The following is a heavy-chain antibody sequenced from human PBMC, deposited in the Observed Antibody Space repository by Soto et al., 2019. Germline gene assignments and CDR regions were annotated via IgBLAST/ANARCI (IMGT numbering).Heavy chain of an antibody. CDR1: GSSISSSSYY. V-gene: IGHV4-39*01. D-gene: IGHD3-10*01. CDR3: ARSRKNYGSGSYYNGWFDP. Sequence: PPETLSLTCTVSGSSISSSSYYWGWIRPPPGQGLEWIGSIYYSGSTYYNPSLKSRVTISVDTSKNQFSLKLSSVTAADTAVYYCARSRKNYGSGSYYNGWFDPWGQGTLVTVSS. CDR2: IYYSGST. J-gene: IGHJ5*02.